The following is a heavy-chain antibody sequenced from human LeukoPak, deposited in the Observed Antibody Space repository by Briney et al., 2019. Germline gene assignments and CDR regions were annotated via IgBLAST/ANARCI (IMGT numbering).Heavy chain of an antibody. CDR1: GFTFSSYE. CDR2: ISSSGSTI. Sequence: GGSLRLSCAASGFTFSSYEMNWVRQAPGKGLEWVSYISSSGSTIYYADSVKGRFTISRDNAKNSLYLQVNSLRAEDTAVYYCARGSRFGVVERDAFDIWGLGTMVTVSS. CDR3: ARGSRFGVVERDAFDI. D-gene: IGHD3-3*01. V-gene: IGHV3-48*03. J-gene: IGHJ3*02.